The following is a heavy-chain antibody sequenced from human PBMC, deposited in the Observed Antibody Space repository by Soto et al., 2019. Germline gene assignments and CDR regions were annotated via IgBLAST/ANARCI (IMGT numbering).Heavy chain of an antibody. CDR2: INAGNGNT. J-gene: IGHJ4*02. V-gene: IGHV1-3*01. CDR1: GYTFTSHA. CDR3: ARDLGGWPDY. D-gene: IGHD6-19*01. Sequence: QVQLVRSGAEVKKPGASVKVSCKASGYTFTSHAIHWVRQAPGQRLEWMGWINAGNGNTKYSQKFQDRVTITRDTSASTAYMELSSLRSEDTAVYYCARDLGGWPDYWGQGTLVTVSS.